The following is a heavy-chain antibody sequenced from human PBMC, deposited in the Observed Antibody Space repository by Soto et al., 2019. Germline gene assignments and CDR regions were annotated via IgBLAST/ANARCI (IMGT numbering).Heavy chain of an antibody. CDR2: ISSSVSTI. CDR1: GFTFSDYY. CDR3: ARGSEYGSGSYYYYFSDYYYMDV. V-gene: IGHV3-11*01. D-gene: IGHD3-10*01. J-gene: IGHJ6*03. Sequence: GGSLRLSCAASGFTFSDYYMSWIRQAPGKGLEWVSYISSSVSTIYYADSVKGRFTISRDNAKNSLYLQMKSLRAEDTAVYYCARGSEYGSGSYYYYFSDYYYMDVWGKGTTVTVSS.